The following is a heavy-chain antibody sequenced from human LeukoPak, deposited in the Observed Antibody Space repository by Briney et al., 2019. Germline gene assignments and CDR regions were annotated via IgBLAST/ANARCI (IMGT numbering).Heavy chain of an antibody. V-gene: IGHV3-23*01. Sequence: PGGSLRLSCAASGFTFSSYAMSWVRQAPGKGLEWVSAISGSGGSTYYADSVKGRFTISRDNSKNTLYLQMNSLRAEDTAVYYCAKVGLRLRGGYSYGYYDYWGQGTLVTVSS. CDR3: AKVGLRLRGGYSYGYYDY. CDR2: ISGSGGST. CDR1: GFTFSSYA. D-gene: IGHD5-18*01. J-gene: IGHJ4*02.